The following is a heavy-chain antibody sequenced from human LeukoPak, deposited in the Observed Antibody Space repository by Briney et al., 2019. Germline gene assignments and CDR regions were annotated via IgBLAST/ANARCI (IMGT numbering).Heavy chain of an antibody. V-gene: IGHV3-21*05. Sequence: GGSLRLSCAASGFTFSSYSMNWVRQAPGKGLEWVSYISSSSSYIYYADSVKGRFTISRDNAKNSLYLQMNSLRAEDTAVYYCARDPRNWFDPWGQGTLVTVSS. CDR1: GFTFSSYS. CDR2: ISSSSSYI. J-gene: IGHJ5*02. CDR3: ARDPRNWFDP.